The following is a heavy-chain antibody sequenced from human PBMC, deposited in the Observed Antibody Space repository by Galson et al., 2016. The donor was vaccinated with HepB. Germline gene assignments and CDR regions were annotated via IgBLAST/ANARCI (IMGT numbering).Heavy chain of an antibody. Sequence: SLRLSCAASGFTFRIFTIHWVRQAPGKGLEWVATTSSLGDILYYADSVKGRFTISRDNSNNILSLQMNSLRAEDTAVYYCTRDAMGRGSGSYSAFDYWGQGPLVTVSS. CDR2: TSSLGDIL. CDR1: GFTFRIFT. CDR3: TRDAMGRGSGSYSAFDY. J-gene: IGHJ4*02. D-gene: IGHD1-26*01. V-gene: IGHV3-30-3*01.